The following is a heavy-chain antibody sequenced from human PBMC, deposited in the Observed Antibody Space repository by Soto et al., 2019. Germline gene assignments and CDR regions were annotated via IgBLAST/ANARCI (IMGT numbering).Heavy chain of an antibody. Sequence: SETLSLTYTVSGGSISSGGYSWSWIRQPPGKGLEWIGYMYHSGSTYYNPSLKSRVTVSIDRSKNQFSLKLSSVTAADTAVYYCARSPPGTAMVIVAYWGQGTLVTVSS. V-gene: IGHV4-30-2*01. D-gene: IGHD5-18*01. CDR3: ARSPPGTAMVIVAY. CDR2: MYHSGST. J-gene: IGHJ4*02. CDR1: GGSISSGGYS.